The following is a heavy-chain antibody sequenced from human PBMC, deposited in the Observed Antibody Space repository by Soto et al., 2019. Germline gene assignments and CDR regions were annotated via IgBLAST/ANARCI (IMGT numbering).Heavy chain of an antibody. V-gene: IGHV1-18*01. CDR1: GYTFTSYG. D-gene: IGHD5-12*01. J-gene: IGHJ6*03. CDR2: ISAYNGNT. Sequence: GASVKVSCKASGYTFTSYGISWVRQAPGQGLEWMGWISAYNGNTNYAQKLQGRVTMTTDTSTSTAYTELRSLRSDDTAVYYCARDRGYSGYDRDYYYYYYMDVWGKGTTVTVSS. CDR3: ARDRGYSGYDRDYYYYYYMDV.